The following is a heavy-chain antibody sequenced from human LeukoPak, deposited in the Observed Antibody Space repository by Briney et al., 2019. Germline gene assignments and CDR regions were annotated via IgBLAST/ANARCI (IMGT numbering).Heavy chain of an antibody. J-gene: IGHJ4*02. V-gene: IGHV4-39*01. Sequence: SETLSLTCSVSGGSISLSYYYWGWIRQPPGKGLEWIGSIYYSGSTYYNPSLKSRVTISVDTSKNQFSLKLSSVTAADTAVYYCARLQKGRYYFDYWGQGTLVTVSS. CDR1: GGSISLSYYY. CDR2: IYYSGST. CDR3: ARLQKGRYYFDY. D-gene: IGHD4-11*01.